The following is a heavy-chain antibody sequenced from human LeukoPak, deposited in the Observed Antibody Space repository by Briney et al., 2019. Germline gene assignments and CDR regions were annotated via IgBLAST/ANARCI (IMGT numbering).Heavy chain of an antibody. D-gene: IGHD5-18*01. CDR2: ISAYNGNT. CDR1: GYTFTSYG. CDR3: ARVLVDTAMVEGDY. J-gene: IGHJ4*02. Sequence: GESLKISCKASGYTFTSYGISWVRQAPGQGLEWMGWISAYNGNTNYAQKPQGRVTMTTDTSTSTAYMELRSLRSDDTAVYYCARVLVDTAMVEGDYWGQGTLVTVSS. V-gene: IGHV1-18*01.